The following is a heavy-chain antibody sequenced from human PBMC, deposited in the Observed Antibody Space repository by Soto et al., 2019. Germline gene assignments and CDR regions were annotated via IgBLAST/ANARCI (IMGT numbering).Heavy chain of an antibody. CDR3: ARYMEAEYQLLSRYYYYGMDV. Sequence: KPSETLSLTCAVYGGSFSGYYWSWIRQPPGKGLEWIGEINHSGSTNYNPSLKSRVTISVDTSKNQFSLKLSSVTAADTAVYYCARYMEAEYQLLSRYYYYGMDVWGQGTTVTVSS. J-gene: IGHJ6*02. D-gene: IGHD2-2*01. CDR2: INHSGST. V-gene: IGHV4-34*01. CDR1: GGSFSGYY.